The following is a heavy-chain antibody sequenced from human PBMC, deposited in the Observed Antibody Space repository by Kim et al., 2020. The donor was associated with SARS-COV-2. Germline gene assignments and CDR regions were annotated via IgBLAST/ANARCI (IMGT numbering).Heavy chain of an antibody. Sequence: GGSLRLSCAASGFTFNSHWMSWVRQAPGKGLEWVANTKYDGSAKNYVESMKGRFTISRDNAKNALYLQMNSLRVEDPAVYDCARGGYSNFDFWVQGTLVT. CDR1: GFTFNSHW. J-gene: IGHJ4*02. D-gene: IGHD2-21*01. V-gene: IGHV3-7*01. CDR3: ARGGYSNFDF. CDR2: TKYDGSAK.